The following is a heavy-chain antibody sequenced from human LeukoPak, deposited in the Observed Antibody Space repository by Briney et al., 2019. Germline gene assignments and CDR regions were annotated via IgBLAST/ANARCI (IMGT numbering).Heavy chain of an antibody. CDR1: GFTFSSYG. V-gene: IGHV3-33*01. D-gene: IGHD3-10*01. Sequence: PGRSLRLSCAASGFTFSSYGMHWVRQAPGKGLEWVAVIWYDGSNKYYADSVKGRFTISRDNSKNTLYLQMNSLRAEDTAVYYCARGGYGSGSYLSPIRYWGQGTLVTVSS. CDR2: IWYDGSNK. CDR3: ARGGYGSGSYLSPIRY. J-gene: IGHJ4*02.